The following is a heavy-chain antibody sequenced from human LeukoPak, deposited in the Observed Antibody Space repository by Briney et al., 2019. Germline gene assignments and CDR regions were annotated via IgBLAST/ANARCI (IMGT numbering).Heavy chain of an antibody. CDR2: ISSSGSTI. J-gene: IGHJ4*02. CDR1: GFTFSSYE. V-gene: IGHV3-48*03. Sequence: GGSLRLSCAASGFTFSSYEMNWVRQAPGKGLEWVSYISSSGSTIYYADSVKGRFTISRDNAKNSLYLQMNSLRAEDTAVYYCARESFTLDYWGQGTLVTVSS. CDR3: ARESFTLDY.